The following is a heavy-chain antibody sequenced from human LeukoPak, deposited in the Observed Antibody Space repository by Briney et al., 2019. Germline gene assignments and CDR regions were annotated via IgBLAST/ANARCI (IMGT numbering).Heavy chain of an antibody. J-gene: IGHJ5*02. D-gene: IGHD2-21*01. Sequence: ASVKVPCQASGYTFTGYYMHWVRQAPRHGLEWMGWINPNSGGTNYAQKFQGRVTITRDTSISTAYMELSRLRSDDTAVYYCAREHIVTSGPAGWFDPWGQGTLVTVSS. CDR3: AREHIVTSGPAGWFDP. CDR1: GYTFTGYY. CDR2: INPNSGGT. V-gene: IGHV1-2*02.